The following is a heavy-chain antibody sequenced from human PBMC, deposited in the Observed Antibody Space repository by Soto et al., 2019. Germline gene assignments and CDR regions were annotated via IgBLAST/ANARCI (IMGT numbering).Heavy chain of an antibody. V-gene: IGHV3-7*01. CDR2: KKQGGTET. CDR1: GFNFSRYW. Sequence: DVQLVESGGGLVQPGGSLRLSCAASGFNFSRYWITWVRQAPGKGLEWVATKKQGGTETYYADSVKGRFTISRDNSKNSLYLQMNSLTAEDTAVYYCASDWDTYGYGGFDYWGQGTLVTVSS. CDR3: ASDWDTYGYGGFDY. D-gene: IGHD5-18*01. J-gene: IGHJ4*02.